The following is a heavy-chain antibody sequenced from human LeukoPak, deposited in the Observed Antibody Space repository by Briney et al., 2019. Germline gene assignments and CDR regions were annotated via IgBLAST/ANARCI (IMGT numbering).Heavy chain of an antibody. CDR2: IYSGGST. Sequence: GGSLRLSCAASGFTFSSYAMHWVRQAPGKGLEWVSVIYSGGSTYYADSVKGRFTISRDNSKNTLYLQMNSLRAEDTAVYYCARDLIGDAFDIWGQGTMVTVSS. CDR1: GFTFSSYA. V-gene: IGHV3-66*01. CDR3: ARDLIGDAFDI. J-gene: IGHJ3*02.